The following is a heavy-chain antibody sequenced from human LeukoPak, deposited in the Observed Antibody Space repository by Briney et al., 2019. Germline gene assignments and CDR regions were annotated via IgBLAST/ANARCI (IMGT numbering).Heavy chain of an antibody. J-gene: IGHJ3*02. Sequence: GESLKISCKGSAYSFTSYXIAXXXQMPGXXXXXXXSIYPXXXDXRYSPXXXGXXXXSADKSISTAYLQWSSLKASDTAIYYCARRTPVDQRAFDIWGQGTMVTVSS. D-gene: IGHD6-25*01. V-gene: IGHV5-51*01. CDR3: ARRTPVDQRAFDI. CDR2: IYPXXXDX. CDR1: AYSFTSYX.